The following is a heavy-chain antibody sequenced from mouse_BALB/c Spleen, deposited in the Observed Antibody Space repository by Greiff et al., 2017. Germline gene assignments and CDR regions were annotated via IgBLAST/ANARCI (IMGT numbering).Heavy chain of an antibody. CDR3: ARVGYGGYWYFDV. CDR1: GYSITSDYA. D-gene: IGHD2-2*01. Sequence: EVQLQESGPGLVKPSQSLSLTCTVTGYSITSDYAWNWLRQFPGNKLEWMGYISYSGSTSYNPFLKSRISITRDTSKNQFFLQLNSVTTEDTATYYCARVGYGGYWYFDVWGAGTTVTVSS. V-gene: IGHV3-2*02. CDR2: ISYSGST. J-gene: IGHJ1*01.